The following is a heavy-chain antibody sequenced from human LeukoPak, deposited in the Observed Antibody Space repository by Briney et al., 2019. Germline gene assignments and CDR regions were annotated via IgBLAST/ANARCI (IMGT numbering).Heavy chain of an antibody. CDR2: IIARTDGGTT. D-gene: IGHD3-22*01. CDR3: CADYYDSSGYFAY. CDR1: GFTLSNAW. V-gene: IGHV3-15*01. Sequence: GSLRLSCAASGFTLSNAWMSWVRQAPGKGLEWVGRIIARTDGGTTDYAAPVEGRFTISRDDSKTTLYLQMNSLKTEDTAVYYCCADYYDSSGYFAYWGQGTLVTVSS. J-gene: IGHJ4*02.